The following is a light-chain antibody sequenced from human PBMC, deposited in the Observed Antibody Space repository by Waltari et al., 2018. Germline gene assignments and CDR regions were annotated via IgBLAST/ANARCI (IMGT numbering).Light chain of an antibody. CDR3: QQYGSSPWT. CDR2: GAS. V-gene: IGKV3-20*01. CDR1: QSLSGSY. Sequence: EIVLTQSPGTLSLSPGERATLSCRASQSLSGSYVAWYQQKPGQAPRLLIYGASTRATGIPGRFSVSGSGTDFTLSINRLEPEDFAVYYCQQYGSSPWTFGQGTKVEIK. J-gene: IGKJ1*01.